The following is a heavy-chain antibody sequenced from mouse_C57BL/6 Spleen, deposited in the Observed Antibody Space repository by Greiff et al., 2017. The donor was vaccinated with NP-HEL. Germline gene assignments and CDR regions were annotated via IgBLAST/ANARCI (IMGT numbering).Heavy chain of an antibody. D-gene: IGHD2-12*01. CDR1: GFTFSDYY. J-gene: IGHJ4*01. CDR2: INYDGSST. CDR3: ARDPYDGAMDY. Sequence: EVMLVESEGGLVQPGSSMKLSCTASGFTFSDYYMAWVRQVPEKGLEWVANINYDGSSTYYLDSLKSRFIISRDNAKNILYLQMSSLKSEDTATYYCARDPYDGAMDYWGQGTSVTVSS. V-gene: IGHV5-16*01.